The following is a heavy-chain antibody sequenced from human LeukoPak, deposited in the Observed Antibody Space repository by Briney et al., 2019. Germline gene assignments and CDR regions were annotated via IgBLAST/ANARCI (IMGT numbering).Heavy chain of an antibody. CDR2: MYTHGDS. J-gene: IGHJ5*02. CDR3: ARISTLTPGRYGWVDT. D-gene: IGHD4-17*01. V-gene: IGHV3-66*01. CDR1: GFIISTKY. Sequence: GGSLRLSCAASGFIISTKYMNWVRQAPGKGLEWVSIMYTHGDSYYANSVKGRFTLSRDDSKNTLYLQMNSLRADDTAVYYCARISTLTPGRYGWVDTWGQGTLVTVSS.